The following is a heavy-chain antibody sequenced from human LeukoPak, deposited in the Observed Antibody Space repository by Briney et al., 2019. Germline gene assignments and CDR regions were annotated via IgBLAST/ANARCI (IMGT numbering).Heavy chain of an antibody. CDR3: ATDGAAFDT. CDR1: GFTFNDYY. CDR2: INIGGTNT. Sequence: GGSLRLSCAASGFTFNDYYMSWIRQAPGKGLEWLSYINIGGTNTHYADSVKGRFTISRDNAKKSLYLEMNNLRAEDTAVYYSATDGAAFDTWGQGVLVTVSS. J-gene: IGHJ5*02. V-gene: IGHV3-11*01.